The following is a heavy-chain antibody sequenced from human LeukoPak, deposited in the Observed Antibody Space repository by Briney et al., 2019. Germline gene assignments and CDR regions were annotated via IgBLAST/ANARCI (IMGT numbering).Heavy chain of an antibody. J-gene: IGHJ6*02. CDR1: GFTFSSYG. V-gene: IGHV3-33*08. CDR3: ARYHSQKYNYGMDV. CDR2: IWYGGSNK. D-gene: IGHD2-2*01. Sequence: GGSLRLSCAASGFTFSSYGMHWVRQAPGKGLEWVAVIWYGGSNKYYADSVKGRFTISRDNSKNTLSLQMNSLRVEDTAVYYCARYHSQKYNYGMDVWGQGARSPSP.